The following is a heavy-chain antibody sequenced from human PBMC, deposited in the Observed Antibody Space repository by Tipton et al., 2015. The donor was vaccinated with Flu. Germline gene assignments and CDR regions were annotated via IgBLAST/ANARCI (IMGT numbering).Heavy chain of an antibody. CDR1: GGTFSSYA. CDR3: GELAWDWGVVVPGTTYGMDV. V-gene: IGHV1-69*01. Sequence: QVQLVQSGAEVKKPGSSVKVSCKASGGTFSSYAISWVRQAPGQGLEWMGGIIPIFGTANYAQKFQGRVTITADESTSTAYMELSSLRSEDTAVYYCGELAWDWGVVVPGTTYGMDVWGQGTTVTVSS. CDR2: IIPIFGTA. J-gene: IGHJ6*02. D-gene: IGHD2-15*01.